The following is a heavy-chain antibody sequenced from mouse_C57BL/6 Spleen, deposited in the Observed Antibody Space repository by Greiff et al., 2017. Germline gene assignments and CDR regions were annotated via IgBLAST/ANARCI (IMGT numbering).Heavy chain of an antibody. CDR2: ISNGGGST. Sequence: DVKLVESGGGLVQPGGSLKLSCAASGFTFSDYYMYWVRQTPEKRLEWVAYISNGGGSTYYPDTVKGRFTISRDNAKNTLYLQMSRLTSDDTAMYYCTRPSYALDARDYWGQGTSVTVSS. J-gene: IGHJ4*01. D-gene: IGHD1-1*01. CDR1: GFTFSDYY. V-gene: IGHV5-12*01. CDR3: TRPSYALDARDY.